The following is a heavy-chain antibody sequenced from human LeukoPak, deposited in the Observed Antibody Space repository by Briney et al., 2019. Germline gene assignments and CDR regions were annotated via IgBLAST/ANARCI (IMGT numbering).Heavy chain of an antibody. V-gene: IGHV3-30*02. D-gene: IGHD2-2*01. Sequence: PGGSLRLSCAASGFTFSSYGMHWVRQAPGKGLEWVAFIRYDGSNKYYADSVKGRFTISRDNSKNTLYLQMNSLRAEDTAVYHCAKRVATVVPDYYYCYMDVWGKGTTVTVSS. CDR3: AKRVATVVPDYYYCYMDV. CDR1: GFTFSSYG. J-gene: IGHJ6*03. CDR2: IRYDGSNK.